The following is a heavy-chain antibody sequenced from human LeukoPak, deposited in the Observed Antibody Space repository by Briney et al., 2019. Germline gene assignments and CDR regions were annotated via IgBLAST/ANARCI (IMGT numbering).Heavy chain of an antibody. J-gene: IGHJ4*02. D-gene: IGHD6-6*01. CDR2: IWHDGKNK. V-gene: IGHV3-33*01. CDR3: ARGTLIIAALIDY. CDR1: GFTFRSYG. Sequence: GGSLRLSCAASGFTFRSYGMHWVRQAPGKGLEWVAVIWHDGKNKYYADSVKGRFTISRDNSKNTLYLQMDSLRAEDTAVYYCARGTLIIAALIDYWGQGTLVTVSS.